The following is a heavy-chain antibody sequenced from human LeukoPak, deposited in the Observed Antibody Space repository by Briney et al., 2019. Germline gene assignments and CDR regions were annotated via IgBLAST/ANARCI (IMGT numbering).Heavy chain of an antibody. V-gene: IGHV4-39*07. CDR3: ARAEAWPTELFDY. J-gene: IGHJ4*02. CDR1: GGSISSSSYY. D-gene: IGHD1-7*01. CDR2: IYYSGST. Sequence: SETLSLTCTVSGGSISSSSYYWGWIRQPPGKGLEWIGSIYYSGSTYYNPSLKSRVTISVDTSKNQFSLKLSSVTAADTAVYYCARAEAWPTELFDYWGQGTLVTVSS.